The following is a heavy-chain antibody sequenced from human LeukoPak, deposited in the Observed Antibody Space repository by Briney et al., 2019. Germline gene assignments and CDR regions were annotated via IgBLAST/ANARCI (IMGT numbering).Heavy chain of an antibody. CDR2: IIPILGIA. D-gene: IGHD4-17*01. V-gene: IGHV1-69*04. CDR1: GGTFSSYA. Sequence: SVKVSCKASGGTFSSYAISWVRQAPGQGLEWTGRIIPILGIANYAQKFQGRVTITADKSTSTAYMELSSLRSEDTAVYYCARDLSGLRGLAFDYWGQGTLVTVSS. J-gene: IGHJ4*02. CDR3: ARDLSGLRGLAFDY.